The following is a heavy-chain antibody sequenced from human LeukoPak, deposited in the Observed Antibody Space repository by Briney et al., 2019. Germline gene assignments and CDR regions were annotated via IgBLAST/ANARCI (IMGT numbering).Heavy chain of an antibody. CDR2: ISAYNSAYNGNT. CDR1: GYTFINYG. D-gene: IGHD5-12*01. J-gene: IGHJ4*02. V-gene: IGHV1-18*01. Sequence: VASVKVSCKASGYTFINYGITWVRQAPGQGLEWMGWISAYNSAYNGNTHYAQKLQGRVTMTTDTSTNTGYMELRSLRSDDTAVYYCASALLFYNGYAYYYFDYWGQGTLVTVSS. CDR3: ASALLFYNGYAYYYFDY.